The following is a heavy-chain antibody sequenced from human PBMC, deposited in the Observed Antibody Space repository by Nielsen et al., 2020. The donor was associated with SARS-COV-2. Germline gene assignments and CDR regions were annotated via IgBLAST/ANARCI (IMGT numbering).Heavy chain of an antibody. CDR2: ISGSGDNA. D-gene: IGHD1-26*01. V-gene: IGHV3-23*01. Sequence: GESLKISCAASGFTFGTHAMNWVRQAPGKGLEWVSGISGSGDNAYYADSVKGRFTISRDNSKNTLYLHMNSLRAEDTAVYYCAKDRGSLIVGATIGYFDSWGQGTLVTVSS. CDR1: GFTFGTHA. J-gene: IGHJ4*02. CDR3: AKDRGSLIVGATIGYFDS.